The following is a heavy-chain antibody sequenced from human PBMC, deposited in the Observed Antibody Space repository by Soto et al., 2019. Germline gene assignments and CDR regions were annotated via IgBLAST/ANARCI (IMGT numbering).Heavy chain of an antibody. CDR2: FFIGGNT. CDR1: GASITGGSISSTTYY. D-gene: IGHD3-10*01. CDR3: AKGGSGSYSNAFDI. Sequence: SATLSLTCPVSGASITGGSISSTTYYWGWLRQPPGKGLEWIASFFIGGNTYYNPSLKSRVTTSVDTSKDQFSLKLSSVTAADTAVYYCAKGGSGSYSNAFDIWGQGTMVT. V-gene: IGHV4-39*01. J-gene: IGHJ3*02.